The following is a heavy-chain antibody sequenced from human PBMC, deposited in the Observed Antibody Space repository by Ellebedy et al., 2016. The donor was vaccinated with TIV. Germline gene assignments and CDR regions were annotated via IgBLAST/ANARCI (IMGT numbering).Heavy chain of an antibody. CDR1: GYTFTSYG. CDR3: ARERTSHSFDY. D-gene: IGHD2-2*01. V-gene: IGHV1-2*04. CDR2: INPNSGGT. Sequence: ASVKVSXXASGYTFTSYGISWVRQAPGQGLEWMGWINPNSGGTNYAQKFQGWVTMTRDTSISTAYMELSRLRSDDTAVYYCARERTSHSFDYWGQGTLVTVSS. J-gene: IGHJ4*02.